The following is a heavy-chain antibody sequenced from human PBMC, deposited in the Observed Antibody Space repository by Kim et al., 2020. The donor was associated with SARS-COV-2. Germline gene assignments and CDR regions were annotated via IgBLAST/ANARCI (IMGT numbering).Heavy chain of an antibody. V-gene: IGHV1-3*01. Sequence: YSQNFAGRLTITRDTSATTTYVELSGLSSEDTAVYYCARRGTGHGLDVWGQGTTVTVSS. D-gene: IGHD1-1*01. J-gene: IGHJ6*02. CDR3: ARRGTGHGLDV.